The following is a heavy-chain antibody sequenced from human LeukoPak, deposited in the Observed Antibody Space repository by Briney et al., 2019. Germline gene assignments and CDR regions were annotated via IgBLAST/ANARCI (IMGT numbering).Heavy chain of an antibody. J-gene: IGHJ3*02. Sequence: ASVKVSCKASGGTFSSYAIGWVRQAPGQGLEWMGGIIPIFGTANYAQKFQGRVTITADESTSTAYMELSSLRSEDTAVYYCARAAMTTVTIVSLAFDIWGQGTMVTVSS. D-gene: IGHD4-17*01. CDR3: ARAAMTTVTIVSLAFDI. CDR1: GGTFSSYA. CDR2: IIPIFGTA. V-gene: IGHV1-69*13.